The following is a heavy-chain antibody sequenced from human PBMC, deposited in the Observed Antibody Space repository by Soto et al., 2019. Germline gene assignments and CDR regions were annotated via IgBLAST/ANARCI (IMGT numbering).Heavy chain of an antibody. D-gene: IGHD3-22*01. Sequence: VQLVESGGGVVQPGRSLRLSCAASGFTFSSYGMHWVRQAPGKGLEWVAVISYDGSNKYYADSVKGRFTISRDNSKNTLYLQMNSLRAEHTAVYYCARERVYYDSSGYLTARGPNWFDPWGQGTLVTVSS. V-gene: IGHV3-30*03. CDR1: GFTFSSYG. J-gene: IGHJ5*02. CDR3: ARERVYYDSSGYLTARGPNWFDP. CDR2: ISYDGSNK.